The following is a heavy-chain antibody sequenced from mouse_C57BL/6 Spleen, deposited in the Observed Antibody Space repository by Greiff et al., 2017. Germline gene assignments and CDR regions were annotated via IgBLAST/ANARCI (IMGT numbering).Heavy chain of an antibody. J-gene: IGHJ3*01. CDR1: GYTFTSYG. D-gene: IGHD2-13*01. CDR3: AGVGDDLFAD. V-gene: IGHV1-81*01. Sequence: QVQLKESGAELARPGASVKLSCKASGYTFTSYGISWVKQRPGQGLEWIGKIYPRSGNTYYHEKFKGKATLTADKSANTAYMELRSLTSEDSTVYLCAGVGDDLFADWGQGTLLTVSA. CDR2: IYPRSGNT.